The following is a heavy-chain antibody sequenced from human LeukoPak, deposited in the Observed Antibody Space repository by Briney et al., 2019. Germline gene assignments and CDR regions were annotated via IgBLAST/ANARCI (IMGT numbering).Heavy chain of an antibody. CDR3: AKDPFSGYSYGYEDY. Sequence: GGSLRLSCAASGFTFSSYAMSWVRQAPGKGLEWVSAISGSGGSTYYADSVKGRFTISRDNSKNTLYLQMNGLRAEDTAVYYCAKDPFSGYSYGYEDYWGQGTLVTVSS. D-gene: IGHD5-18*01. J-gene: IGHJ4*02. CDR1: GFTFSSYA. V-gene: IGHV3-23*01. CDR2: ISGSGGST.